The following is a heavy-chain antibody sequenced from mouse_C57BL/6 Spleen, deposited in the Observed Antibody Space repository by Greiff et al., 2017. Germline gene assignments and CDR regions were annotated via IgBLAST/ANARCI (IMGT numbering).Heavy chain of an antibody. CDR3: TRGGRGYFDV. CDR1: GFTFSSYA. Sequence: EVKLVESGEGLVKPGGSLKLSCAASGFTFSSYAMSWVRQTPEKRLEWVAYISSGGDYIYYADTVKGRFTISRDNAWNTLYLQMSSLKSEDTAMYYCTRGGRGYFDVWGTGTTVTVSS. CDR2: ISSGGDYI. J-gene: IGHJ1*03. V-gene: IGHV5-9-1*02.